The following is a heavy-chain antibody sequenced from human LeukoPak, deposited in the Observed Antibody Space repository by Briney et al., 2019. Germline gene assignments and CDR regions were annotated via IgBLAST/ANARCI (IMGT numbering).Heavy chain of an antibody. J-gene: IGHJ4*02. D-gene: IGHD1-1*01. CDR1: GGSISSYY. CDR2: IYYSGST. CDR3: ARVAQLERHADY. V-gene: IGHV4-59*01. Sequence: PSETLSLTCTVPGGSISSYYWSWIRQPPGKGLEWIGYIYYSGSTNYNPSLKSRVTISVDTSKNQFSLKLSSVTAADTAVYYYARVAQLERHADYWGQGTLVTVSS.